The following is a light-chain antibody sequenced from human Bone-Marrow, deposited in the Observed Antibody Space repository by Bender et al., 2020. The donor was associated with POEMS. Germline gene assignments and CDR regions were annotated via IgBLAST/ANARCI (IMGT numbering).Light chain of an antibody. J-gene: IGLJ1*01. V-gene: IGLV1-44*01. CDR3: AAWDDSLNGYV. CDR1: YSNIGSNP. CDR2: DNN. Sequence: QSVLTQPPSPSGTPGQRVTISCSVSYSNIGSNPVNWYQQLPVTAPKLLIYDNNQRPSGVPDRFSGSKSGTSASLAISGLQSEDEADYYCAAWDDSLNGYVFGTGTKVTVL.